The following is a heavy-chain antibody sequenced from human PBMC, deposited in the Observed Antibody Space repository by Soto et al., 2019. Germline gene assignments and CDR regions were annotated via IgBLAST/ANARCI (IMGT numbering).Heavy chain of an antibody. J-gene: IGHJ6*02. V-gene: IGHV1-69*12. CDR2: IIPIFNVS. Sequence: QVHLVQSGAEVKKSGSSVKVSCKASEGTFSSYGINWVRQAPGQGLEWMGRIIPIFNVSDFAQTFQDRVTITAEESTSTAYMELGSLRSDDTAVYYCARDNGDSSYYYYGMDVWGQGTTVTVSS. D-gene: IGHD4-17*01. CDR3: ARDNGDSSYYYYGMDV. CDR1: EGTFSSYG.